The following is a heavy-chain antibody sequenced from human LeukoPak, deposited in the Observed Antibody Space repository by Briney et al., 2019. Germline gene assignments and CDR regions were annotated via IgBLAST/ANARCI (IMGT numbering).Heavy chain of an antibody. CDR3: ARQTIVVVPAAIGWFDP. Sequence: SETLSLTCTVCGGSISSYYWSLIRQPPGKGLEWIGYIYYSGSTNYSPSLKSRVTISVDTSKNQFSLKLSSVTAADTAVYYCARQTIVVVPAAIGWFDPWGQGTLVTVSS. J-gene: IGHJ5*02. CDR1: GGSISSYY. CDR2: IYYSGST. D-gene: IGHD2-2*01. V-gene: IGHV4-59*08.